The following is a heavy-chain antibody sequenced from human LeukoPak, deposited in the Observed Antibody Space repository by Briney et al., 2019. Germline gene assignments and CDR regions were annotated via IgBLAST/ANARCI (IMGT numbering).Heavy chain of an antibody. J-gene: IGHJ3*01. CDR2: FSRNGVTT. CDR3: AKEKDTIYFDL. CDR1: GFTFSSYA. Sequence: SGGSLRLSCAASGFTFSSYAMHWVRQAPGRGLEWVSLFSRNGVTTFYADSVRGRFTISRDNSENSVCLQMDSLTTEDTAVYYCAKEKDTIYFDLWGQGTLVTVSA. D-gene: IGHD2-21*01. V-gene: IGHV3-43*01.